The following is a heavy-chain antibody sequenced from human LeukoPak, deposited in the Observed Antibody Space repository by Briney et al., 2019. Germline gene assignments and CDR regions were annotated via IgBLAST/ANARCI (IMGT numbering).Heavy chain of an antibody. CDR1: GGSISSYY. J-gene: IGHJ4*02. CDR3: ARVAPAFPRLDY. V-gene: IGHV4-59*01. CDR2: IYYSGST. Sequence: PSETLSLTCTVSGGSISSYYWSWIRQPPGKGLEWIGYIYYSGSTNYNPSLKSRVTISVDTSKNQFSLKLSSVTAADTAVYYCARVAPAFPRLDYWGQGTLVTVSS.